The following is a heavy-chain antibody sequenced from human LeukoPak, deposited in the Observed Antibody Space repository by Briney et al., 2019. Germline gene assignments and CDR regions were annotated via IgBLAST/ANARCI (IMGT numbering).Heavy chain of an antibody. CDR2: IIPIFGTA. CDR1: GGTFSSYA. J-gene: IGHJ1*01. D-gene: IGHD3-10*01. CDR3: AGLPRTMVRGKRNFQH. V-gene: IGHV1-69*01. Sequence: SVKVSCKASGGTFSSYAICWVRQAPGQGLEWMGGIIPIFGTANYAQKFQGRVTITADESTSTAYMELSSLRSEDTAVYYCAGLPRTMVRGKRNFQHWGQGTLVTVSS.